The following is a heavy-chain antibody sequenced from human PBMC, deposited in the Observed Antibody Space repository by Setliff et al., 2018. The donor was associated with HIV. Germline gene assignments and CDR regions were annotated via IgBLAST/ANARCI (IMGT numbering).Heavy chain of an antibody. J-gene: IGHJ4*02. CDR2: IKEDGSTK. V-gene: IGHV3-7*03. D-gene: IGHD3-3*01. CDR1: GFTFSKYW. CDR3: TANLLQFLGDY. Sequence: GGSLRLSCVASGFTFSKYWMSWVRQAPGKGLELVASIKEDGSTKYYVDSVKGRFTVSRDNAKNSLYLQVNSLRAEDTAVYYCTANLLQFLGDYWGLGSLVTVSS.